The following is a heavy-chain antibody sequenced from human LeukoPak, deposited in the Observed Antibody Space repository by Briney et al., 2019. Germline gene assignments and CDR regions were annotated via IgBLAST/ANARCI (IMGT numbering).Heavy chain of an antibody. CDR2: INHSGST. CDR3: ARVRPPVPLTTPIQNRKNWFDP. D-gene: IGHD2-15*01. CDR1: GGSFSGYY. V-gene: IGHV4-34*01. Sequence: SETLSLTCAVYGGSFSGYYWSWIRQPPGKGLEWIGEINHSGSTNYNPSLKSRVTISVDTSKNQFSLKLSSVTAADTAVYYCARVRPPVPLTTPIQNRKNWFDPWGQGTLVTVSS. J-gene: IGHJ5*02.